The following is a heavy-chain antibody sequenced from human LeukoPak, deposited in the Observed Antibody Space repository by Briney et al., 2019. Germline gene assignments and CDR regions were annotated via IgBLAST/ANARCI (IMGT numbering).Heavy chain of an antibody. V-gene: IGHV4-4*07. CDR2: IYTSGST. J-gene: IGHJ4*02. D-gene: IGHD4-17*01. Sequence: SETLSLTCTVSGGSISSYYWSWIRQPAGKGLEWIGRIYTSGSTNYNPSLKSRVTMSVDTSKNQFSLKLSSVTAADTAVYYCARVGRGLRVRSFDYWGQGTLVTVSS. CDR3: ARVGRGLRVRSFDY. CDR1: GGSISSYY.